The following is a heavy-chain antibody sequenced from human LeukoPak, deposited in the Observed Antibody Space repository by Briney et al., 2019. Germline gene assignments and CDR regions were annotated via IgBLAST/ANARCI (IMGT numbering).Heavy chain of an antibody. CDR2: IYHSGST. CDR1: GYSISSDYY. Sequence: SETLSLTCAVSGYSISSDYYWGWIRQPPGKGLEWIGSIYHSGSTYYNPSLKSRVTISVDTSKNQFSLKLSSVTAADTAVYYCARQMHDFDYWGQGTLVTVSS. J-gene: IGHJ4*02. V-gene: IGHV4-38-2*01. CDR3: ARQMHDFDY. D-gene: IGHD5-24*01.